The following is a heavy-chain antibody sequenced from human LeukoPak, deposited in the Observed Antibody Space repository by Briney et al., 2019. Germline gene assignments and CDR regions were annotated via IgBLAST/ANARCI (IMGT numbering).Heavy chain of an antibody. D-gene: IGHD3-10*01. CDR3: ARDRVTMVRGVPYYYYYGMDV. V-gene: IGHV3-21*01. Sequence: GGSLRLSCAASGFTFSSYSMNWVRQAPGKGLEWGSSISSSSSYIYYADSVKGRFTISRDNAKNSLYLQMNSLRAEDTAVYYCARDRVTMVRGVPYYYYYGMDVWGKGTTVTVSS. J-gene: IGHJ6*04. CDR1: GFTFSSYS. CDR2: ISSSSSYI.